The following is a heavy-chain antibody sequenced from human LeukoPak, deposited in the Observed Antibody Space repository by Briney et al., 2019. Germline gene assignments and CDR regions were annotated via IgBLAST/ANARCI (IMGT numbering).Heavy chain of an antibody. Sequence: PSETLSLTCSISGGYISSNYWSWIRQTPGKGREWIGYIYSSGRTNYKPSLKSRVAISADTSKNPFSLKLSSVTAADTAVYYCARDRKYCDDSGGYSPSYCYGLDVWGRGTTVTVSS. CDR1: GGYISSNY. CDR2: IYSSGRT. V-gene: IGHV4-59*01. CDR3: ARDRKYCDDSGGYSPSYCYGLDV. D-gene: IGHD3-22*01. J-gene: IGHJ6*02.